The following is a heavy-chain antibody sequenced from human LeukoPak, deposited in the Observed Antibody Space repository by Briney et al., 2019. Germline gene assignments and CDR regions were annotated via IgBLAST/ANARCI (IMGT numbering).Heavy chain of an antibody. CDR3: ARGRWLQLPDY. J-gene: IGHJ4*02. V-gene: IGHV4-59*08. CDR1: GGSINSYY. Sequence: PSETLSLTCTVSGGSINSYYWSWIRQPPGKGLEWIGYIYYSGSTNHNPSLKSRVTISIDTSKNQFSLKLTSVTAADTAVYYCARGRWLQLPDYWGQGTLVTVSS. D-gene: IGHD5-24*01. CDR2: IYYSGST.